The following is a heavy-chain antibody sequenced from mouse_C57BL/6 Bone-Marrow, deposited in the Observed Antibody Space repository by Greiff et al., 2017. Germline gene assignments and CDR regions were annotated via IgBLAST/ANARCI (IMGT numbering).Heavy chain of an antibody. D-gene: IGHD2-2*01. CDR1: GFTFSDYG. J-gene: IGHJ3*01. CDR3: ARGDYAYEGAWFAY. Sequence: EVQLVESGGGLVKPGGSLKLSCAASGFTFSDYGMHWVRQAPEKGLKWVAYISSGSSTIYYTDTVKDRFTISRANAKNTLFLQMTSLRSEDTAMYYCARGDYAYEGAWFAYWGQGTLVTVSA. CDR2: ISSGSSTI. V-gene: IGHV5-17*01.